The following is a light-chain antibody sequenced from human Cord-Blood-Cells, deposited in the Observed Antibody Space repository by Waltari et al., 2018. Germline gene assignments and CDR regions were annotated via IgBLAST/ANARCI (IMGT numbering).Light chain of an antibody. J-gene: IGKJ4*01. V-gene: IGKV4-1*01. Sequence: VSLGERATINCKSSQSVLYSSNNKNYLAWYQQKPGQPPKLLIYWASTRESGVPDRFSGSGSGTDFTLTISSLQAEDVAVYYCQQYYSTPTFGGGTKVEIK. CDR2: WAS. CDR1: QSVLYSSNNKNY. CDR3: QQYYSTPT.